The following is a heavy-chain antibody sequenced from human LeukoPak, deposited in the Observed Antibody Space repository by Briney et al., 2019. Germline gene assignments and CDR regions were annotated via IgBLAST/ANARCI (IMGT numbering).Heavy chain of an antibody. V-gene: IGHV3-43*01. CDR2: ITWDGGTT. CDR3: AQDISNQYYFDY. Sequence: GGSLRLSCAASGFTFEYYSMHWVRQAPGKGLEGVSFITWDGGTTYYADSVKRRFTISRDNSKNSLYLQMHSLRTDDTALYYCAQDISNQYYFDYWGQRTLVTVSS. J-gene: IGHJ4*02. CDR1: GFTFEYYS. D-gene: IGHD2/OR15-2a*01.